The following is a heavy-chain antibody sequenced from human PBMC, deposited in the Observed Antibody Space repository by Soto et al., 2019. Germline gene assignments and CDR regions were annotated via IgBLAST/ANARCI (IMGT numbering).Heavy chain of an antibody. V-gene: IGHV3-48*03. CDR1: GFTFSLYE. CDR2: ISSSGSTI. D-gene: IGHD4-17*01. J-gene: IGHJ6*02. CDR3: ARDGYGDPYYYYAMDV. Sequence: GGSLRLSCAASGFTFSLYEMSWVRQAPGKGLEWISYISSSGSTIYYADSVKGRFTISRDNAKNSLFLQMNSLRAEDTAVYYCARDGYGDPYYYYAMDVWGQGTTVTSP.